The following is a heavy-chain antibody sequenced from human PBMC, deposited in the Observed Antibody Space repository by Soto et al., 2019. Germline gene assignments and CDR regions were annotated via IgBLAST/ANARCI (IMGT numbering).Heavy chain of an antibody. CDR3: AREGGGYCSSTSCPGWFDP. CDR2: IYHSGST. J-gene: IGHJ5*02. Sequence: PSETLSLTCAVSGGSISSGGYSWTWIRQPPGKGLEYIGYIYHSGSTYYNPSLKSRVTISVDRSKNQFSLKLNSVTAADTAVYYCAREGGGYCSSTSCPGWFDPWGQGTLVTVSS. D-gene: IGHD2-2*01. CDR1: GGSISSGGYS. V-gene: IGHV4-30-2*01.